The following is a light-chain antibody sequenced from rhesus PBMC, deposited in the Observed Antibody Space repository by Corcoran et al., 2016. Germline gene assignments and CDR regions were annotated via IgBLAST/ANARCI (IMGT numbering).Light chain of an antibody. CDR2: KAS. CDR1: QGISSW. Sequence: DIQMTQSPSSLSASVGDTVTITCQASQGISSWLAWFQQKPGKAPKFLMYKASSLQSGVPSRFSCSGSRKDVTLTSSSLQPEDFATDYCRQYSRSPLTFGGGTKVEIK. CDR3: RQYSRSPLT. V-gene: IGKV1-22*01. J-gene: IGKJ4*01.